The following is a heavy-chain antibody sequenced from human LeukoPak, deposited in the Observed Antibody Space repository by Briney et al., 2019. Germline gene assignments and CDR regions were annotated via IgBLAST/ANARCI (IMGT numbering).Heavy chain of an antibody. CDR1: GFTFSSYG. CDR3: ARDWGQRGVGATLAN. Sequence: GGSLRLSCAASGFTFSSYGMHWVRQAPGKGLEWVAFIRYDGSNKYYADSVKGRFTISRDNSKNTVDLQVSGLKEEDTAVYYCARDWGQRGVGATLANWGQGTLVIVSS. D-gene: IGHD1-26*01. V-gene: IGHV3-30*02. CDR2: IRYDGSNK. J-gene: IGHJ4*02.